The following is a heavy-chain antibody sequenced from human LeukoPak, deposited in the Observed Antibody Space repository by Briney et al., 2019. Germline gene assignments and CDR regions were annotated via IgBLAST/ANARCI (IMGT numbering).Heavy chain of an antibody. J-gene: IGHJ6*02. CDR3: ARLPLAAAGRGYYYYGMDV. CDR1: GGSISSYY. V-gene: IGHV4-59*08. CDR2: IYYSGST. D-gene: IGHD6-13*01. Sequence: SETLSLTCTVSGGSISSYYWSWIRQPPGKGLEWIGDIYYSGSTNYNPSLKSRVTISVDTSKNQFSLKLSSLTAEDTAVYYCARLPLAAAGRGYYYYGMDVWGQGTTVTVSS.